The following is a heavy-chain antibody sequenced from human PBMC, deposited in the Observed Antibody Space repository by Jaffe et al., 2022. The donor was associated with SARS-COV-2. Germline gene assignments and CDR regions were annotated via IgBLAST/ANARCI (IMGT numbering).Heavy chain of an antibody. CDR3: ATSPSGSGSDSNWFDP. CDR1: GGSFSGYY. V-gene: IGHV4-34*01. D-gene: IGHD3-10*01. CDR2: SNNGGST. J-gene: IGHJ5*02. Sequence: QVQLQQWGAGLLKPSETLSLTCAVYGGSFSGYYWSWIRQPPGKGLEWIGESNNGGSTNYNPSLKSRVTISVDTSKNQFSLKLSSVTAADTAVYYCATSPSGSGSDSNWFDPWGQGTLVTVSS.